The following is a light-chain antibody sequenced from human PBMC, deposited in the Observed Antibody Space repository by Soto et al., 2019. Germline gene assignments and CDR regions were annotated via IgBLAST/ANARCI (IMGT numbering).Light chain of an antibody. J-gene: IGKJ5*01. CDR2: LGS. CDR1: QSLLHSNGYNY. Sequence: DIVMTQSPLSVPFTPGEPASISCRSSQSLLHSNGYNYLDWYLQKPGQSPQLLIYLGSNRASGVPDRFSGSGSGTDFTLKISRVEAEDVGVYYCMQALQTPITFGQGTRLEMK. CDR3: MQALQTPIT. V-gene: IGKV2-28*01.